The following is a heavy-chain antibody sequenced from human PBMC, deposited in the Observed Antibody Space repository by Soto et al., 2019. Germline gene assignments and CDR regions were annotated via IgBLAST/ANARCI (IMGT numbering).Heavy chain of an antibody. CDR1: GDSISSYY. J-gene: IGHJ4*02. CDR3: ARGYSYGPSDF. CDR2: IYYSGST. Sequence: PSETLSLTCTVSGDSISSYYWSWIRQPPGKGLEWLGHIYYSGSTNYNPSLKSRVTISVDTSKNQFSLKVTSVTAADTAVYYCARGYSYGPSDFWGQGALVTVSS. V-gene: IGHV4-59*01. D-gene: IGHD5-18*01.